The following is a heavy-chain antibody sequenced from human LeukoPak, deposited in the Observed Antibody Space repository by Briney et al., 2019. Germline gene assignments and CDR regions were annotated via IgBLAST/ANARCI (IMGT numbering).Heavy chain of an antibody. V-gene: IGHV3-11*04. CDR1: GFTFSDYY. D-gene: IGHD6-13*01. J-gene: IGHJ6*03. CDR2: ISSSGSTI. CDR3: ASVSSSWYVSGYYYYTDV. Sequence: AGGSLRLSCAASGFTFSDYYMSWIRQAPGKGLEWVSYISSSGSTIYYADSVKGRFTISRDNAKNSLYLQMNSLRAEDTAVYYCASVSSSWYVSGYYYYTDVWGKGTTVTVSS.